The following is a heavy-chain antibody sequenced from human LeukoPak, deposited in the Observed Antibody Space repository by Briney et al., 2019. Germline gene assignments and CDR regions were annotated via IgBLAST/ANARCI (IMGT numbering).Heavy chain of an antibody. D-gene: IGHD2-15*01. J-gene: IGHJ6*02. CDR2: MNPNSGNT. CDR3: ARAGYCSGGSCCSGDVCMDV. Sequence: ASVKVSCKASGYTFTSYDINWVRQATGQGLEWMGWMNPNSGNTGYPQKFQGRVTMTRNTSISTAYMELSSLRSEDTAVYYCARAGYCSGGSCCSGDVCMDVWGQGTTVTVSS. V-gene: IGHV1-8*01. CDR1: GYTFTSYD.